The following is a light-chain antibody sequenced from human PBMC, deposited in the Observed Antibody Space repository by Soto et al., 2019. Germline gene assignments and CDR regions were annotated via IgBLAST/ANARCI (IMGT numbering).Light chain of an antibody. CDR3: QKYSSVIT. CDR1: QGISNF. Sequence: DIQMTQSPSSLSASVGDRVTITCLASQGISNFLAWYQQKPGKVPKLLISAASTLQSGVPSRFSGSGSGTDFTLTITSLQPEDVATYYCQKYSSVITFGQGTRLEI. V-gene: IGKV1-27*01. CDR2: AAS. J-gene: IGKJ5*01.